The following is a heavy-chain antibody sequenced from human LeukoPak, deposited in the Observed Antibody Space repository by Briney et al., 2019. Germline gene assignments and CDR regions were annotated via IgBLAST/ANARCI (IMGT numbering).Heavy chain of an antibody. Sequence: GGSLRLSCVASGFTFSNYAMSWVRQAPGKGLEWVSGISGSGGNTYYADSVKGRFTISRDNSKNTLYLQMNSLRAEDSAVYYCATRNYYGRRAYYYYYFDFWGQGTLVSVSS. D-gene: IGHD3-22*01. CDR1: GFTFSNYA. CDR3: ATRNYYGRRAYYYYYFDF. J-gene: IGHJ4*02. V-gene: IGHV3-23*01. CDR2: ISGSGGNT.